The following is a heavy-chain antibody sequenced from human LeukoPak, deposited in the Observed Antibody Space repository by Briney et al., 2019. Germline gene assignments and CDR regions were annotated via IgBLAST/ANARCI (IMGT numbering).Heavy chain of an antibody. Sequence: SVKVSCKASGGTFSSYAISWVRQAPGQGPEWMGGIIPIFGTANYAQKFQGRVTITADESTSTAYMELRSLRSDDTAVYYCARGEVRYSYGHRFVPFDYWGQGTLVTVSS. CDR1: GGTFSSYA. J-gene: IGHJ4*02. CDR2: IIPIFGTA. CDR3: ARGEVRYSYGHRFVPFDY. V-gene: IGHV1-69*13. D-gene: IGHD5-18*01.